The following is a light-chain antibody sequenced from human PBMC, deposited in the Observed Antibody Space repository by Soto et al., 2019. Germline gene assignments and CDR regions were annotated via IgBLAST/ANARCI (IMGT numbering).Light chain of an antibody. V-gene: IGKV3D-7*01. Sequence: EIVMTQSPATLSLSPGERATLSCRASQSVSSSYLSWYQPKPGQAPRLLIYGASTRATGIPARFSGSGSGTDFTLTISSLQPEDFAVYYCQQDYNLPWTFGQGTKVEIK. CDR3: QQDYNLPWT. CDR1: QSVSSSY. J-gene: IGKJ1*01. CDR2: GAS.